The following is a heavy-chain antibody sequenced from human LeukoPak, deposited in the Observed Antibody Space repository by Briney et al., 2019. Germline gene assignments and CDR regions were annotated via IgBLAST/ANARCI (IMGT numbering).Heavy chain of an antibody. V-gene: IGHV3-23*01. J-gene: IGHJ4*02. CDR2: ISGSGGST. D-gene: IGHD6-19*01. CDR1: GFTFSSYA. Sequence: GGSLRLSCAASGFTFSSYAMSWVRQAPGKGLEWVSAISGSGGSTYYADSVKGRFTISRDNSKNTLYLQMNSLRVEDTAIYYCARSSGWYEFGCWGQGTLVTVSS. CDR3: ARSSGWYEFGC.